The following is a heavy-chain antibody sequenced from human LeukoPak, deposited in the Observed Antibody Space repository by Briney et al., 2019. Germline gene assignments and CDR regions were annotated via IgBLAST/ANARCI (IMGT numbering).Heavy chain of an antibody. CDR3: AKLKRVGIAPFDD. CDR2: ISGSGNKT. V-gene: IGHV3-23*01. Sequence: GGSLRLSCAASGFTFSHFAMSWVRQAPGKGLHWDSTISGSGNKTYDADSVKGRFTISRDNSKNTLYLQMTGLRAEDTAVYYCAKLKRVGIAPFDDWGQGTLVTVSS. J-gene: IGHJ4*02. D-gene: IGHD3-10*01. CDR1: GFTFSHFA.